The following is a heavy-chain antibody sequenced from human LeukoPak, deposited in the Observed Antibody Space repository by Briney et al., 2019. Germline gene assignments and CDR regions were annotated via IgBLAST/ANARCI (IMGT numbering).Heavy chain of an antibody. CDR3: VRGRGAGPGAHFDY. CDR2: ISSNGGST. V-gene: IGHV3-64*04. J-gene: IGHJ4*02. Sequence: GGSLRLSCAASGFTFSSYSMHWVRQAPGKGLEYVSGISSNGGSTWYAGSVKGRFTISRDNAKNSLYLQMNSLRAEDAATYYCVRGRGAGPGAHFDYWGQGTLVTVSS. D-gene: IGHD3-10*01. CDR1: GFTFSSYS.